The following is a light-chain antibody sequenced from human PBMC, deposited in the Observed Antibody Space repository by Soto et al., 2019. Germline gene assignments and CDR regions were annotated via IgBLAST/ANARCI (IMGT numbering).Light chain of an antibody. Sequence: DIQMTQFPSTLSASVGDTVTLTCRASRSDSTWWAWYQQIPGGAPKLLIYDASSLESGVPSRFSGSGSGTEFTLTISSLQPDDFATYYCQQYNSYFAVFGQGTKVDIK. CDR2: DAS. CDR1: RSDSTW. V-gene: IGKV1-5*01. J-gene: IGKJ1*01. CDR3: QQYNSYFAV.